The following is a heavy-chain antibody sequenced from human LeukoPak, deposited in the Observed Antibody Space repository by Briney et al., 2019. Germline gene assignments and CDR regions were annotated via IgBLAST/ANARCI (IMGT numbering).Heavy chain of an antibody. J-gene: IGHJ4*02. CDR1: GGTSSSYA. V-gene: IGHV1-69*13. CDR2: IIPIFGTA. Sequence: SVKVSCKASGGTSSSYAISWVRQAPGQGLEWMGGIIPIFGTANYAQKFQGRVTITADESTSTAYMELSSLRSEDTAVYYCARGSSSGWHTDYWGQGTLVTVSS. D-gene: IGHD6-19*01. CDR3: ARGSSSGWHTDY.